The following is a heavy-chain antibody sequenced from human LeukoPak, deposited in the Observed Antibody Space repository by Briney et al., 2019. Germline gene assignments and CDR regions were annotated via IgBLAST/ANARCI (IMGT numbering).Heavy chain of an antibody. Sequence: GGSLRLSCAASGFTFSSYGMHWVRRAPGKGLEWVAVIWYDGSNKYYADSVKGRFTISRDNSKNTLYLQMNSLRAEDTAVYYCARDLYDSSGYSPPDFDYWGQGTLVTVSS. V-gene: IGHV3-33*01. CDR1: GFTFSSYG. J-gene: IGHJ4*02. CDR3: ARDLYDSSGYSPPDFDY. CDR2: IWYDGSNK. D-gene: IGHD3-22*01.